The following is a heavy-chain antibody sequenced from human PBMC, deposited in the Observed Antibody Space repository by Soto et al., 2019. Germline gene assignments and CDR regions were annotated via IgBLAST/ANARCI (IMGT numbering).Heavy chain of an antibody. J-gene: IGHJ4*02. V-gene: IGHV3-66*01. CDR3: ARAPKYYSSSWYYFDY. CDR1: GFTVSSNY. CDR2: IYSGGST. Sequence: EVQLVESGGGLVQPGGSLRLSCAASGFTVSSNYMSWVRQAPGKGMEWVSVIYSGGSTYYADSVKGRFTISRDNSKNTLYRQMNSLRAEDTAVYYCARAPKYYSSSWYYFDYWGQGTLVTVSS. D-gene: IGHD6-13*01.